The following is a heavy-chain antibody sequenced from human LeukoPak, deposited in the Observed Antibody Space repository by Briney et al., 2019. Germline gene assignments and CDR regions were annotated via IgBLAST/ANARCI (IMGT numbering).Heavy chain of an antibody. CDR2: ISDSGRST. V-gene: IGHV3-64*02. Sequence: PGGSLRLSCAASGFTFRNYAMHWVRQAPGKGLEYVPVISDSGRSTFHADSVKGRFTISRDNSKKTLYLQMGSLRVDDMAMYYCARVGGDSAFDIWGQGTMVTVSS. CDR3: ARVGGDSAFDI. J-gene: IGHJ3*02. D-gene: IGHD3-10*01. CDR1: GFTFRNYA.